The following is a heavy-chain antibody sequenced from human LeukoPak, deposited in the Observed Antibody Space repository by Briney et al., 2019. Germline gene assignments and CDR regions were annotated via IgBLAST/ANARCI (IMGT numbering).Heavy chain of an antibody. Sequence: GGSLRLSCAASGFTVSSNYMSWVRQAPGKGLEWVSVIYSGGSTYYADSVKGRFTISRDNSKNTLYLQMNSLRAEDTAVYYCARLFRDVTTFDYWGQGTLVTVSS. CDR2: IYSGGST. CDR1: GFTVSSNY. D-gene: IGHD1-1*01. V-gene: IGHV3-66*04. CDR3: ARLFRDVTTFDY. J-gene: IGHJ4*02.